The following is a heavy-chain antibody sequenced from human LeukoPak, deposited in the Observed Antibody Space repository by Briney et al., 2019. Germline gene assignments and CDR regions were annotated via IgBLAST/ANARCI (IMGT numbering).Heavy chain of an antibody. J-gene: IGHJ4*02. V-gene: IGHV4-39*07. D-gene: IGHD3-9*01. Sequence: SETLSLTCTVSGGSISTSSYFWGWIRQPPGKGLEWIASISYSGGTYYNPSLQSRVTISVDTSKNQFSLRLNSVTAADTAVYYCARDPGGFDWFSPFDNWGQGTLVTVSS. CDR1: GGSISTSSYF. CDR3: ARDPGGFDWFSPFDN. CDR2: ISYSGGT.